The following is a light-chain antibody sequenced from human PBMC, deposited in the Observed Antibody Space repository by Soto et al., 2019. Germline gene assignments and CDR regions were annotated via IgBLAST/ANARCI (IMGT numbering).Light chain of an antibody. CDR2: EVN. J-gene: IGLJ1*01. V-gene: IGLV2-14*01. CDR3: CSYAGSYTYV. CDR1: SSDIGGYNY. Sequence: QSALTQPASVSGSPGQSITVSCTGTSSDIGGYNYVSWYQHHPGKAPQLIIYEVNLRPSGVSDRFSASKSGNTAFLTISGLQAEDEADYYCCSYAGSYTYVFGTGTKLTVL.